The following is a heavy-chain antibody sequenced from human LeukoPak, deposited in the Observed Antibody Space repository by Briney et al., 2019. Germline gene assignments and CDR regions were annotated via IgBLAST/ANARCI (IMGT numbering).Heavy chain of an antibody. V-gene: IGHV1-18*04. J-gene: IGHJ4*02. CDR3: ARFGPRNRRLGTRVVPAAFGY. CDR1: GYTFITGYY. Sequence: ASVKVSCKASGYTFITGYYIHWVRQAPGQGLEWMGWISAYNGNTNYAQKLQGRVTMTTDTSTSTAYMELRSLRSDDTAVYYCARFGPRNRRLGTRVVPAAFGYWGQGTLVTVSS. CDR2: ISAYNGNT. D-gene: IGHD2-2*01.